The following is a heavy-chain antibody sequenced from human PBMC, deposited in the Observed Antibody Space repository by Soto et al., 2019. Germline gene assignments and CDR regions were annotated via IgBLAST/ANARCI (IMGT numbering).Heavy chain of an antibody. V-gene: IGHV1-69*12. CDR1: GGTFSNYP. D-gene: IGHD5-12*01. CDR3: ARGNHIWLQLWYFDL. Sequence: QVQLVQSGAEVKKPGFSVKVSCKASGGTFSNYPISWVRQAPGQGLEWMGGIIPIFGTVNYAQKFQGRVTITADESTSTAYMELSSLRSEDTAVYYCARGNHIWLQLWYFDLWGRGTLVTVSS. CDR2: IIPIFGTV. J-gene: IGHJ2*01.